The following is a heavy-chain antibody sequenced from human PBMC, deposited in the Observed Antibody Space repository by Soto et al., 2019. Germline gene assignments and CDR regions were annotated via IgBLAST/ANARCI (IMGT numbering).Heavy chain of an antibody. Sequence: PGESLKISCKGFGYRFTSFWIGWVRQMPGKGLEWMGIIHPDDSDTKYNQPFQGQVTISADKSISTAYLQWSSLKASDTAMYFCLRYGGKNFDYWGQGTLVTVSS. CDR3: LRYGGKNFDY. J-gene: IGHJ4*02. CDR1: GYRFTSFW. D-gene: IGHD2-15*01. CDR2: IHPDDSDT. V-gene: IGHV5-51*01.